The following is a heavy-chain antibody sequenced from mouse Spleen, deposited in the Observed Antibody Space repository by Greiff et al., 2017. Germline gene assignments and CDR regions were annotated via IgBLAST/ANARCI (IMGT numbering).Heavy chain of an antibody. V-gene: IGHV5-6*01. CDR3: ARQDNYGNYYYAMDY. CDR2: ISSGGSYT. Sequence: EVQLQQSGGDLVKPGGSLKLSCAASGFTFSSYGMSWVRQTPDKRLEWVATISSGGSYTYYPDSVKGRFTISRDNAKNTLYLQMSSLKSEDTAMYYCARQDNYGNYYYAMDYWGQGTSVTVSS. J-gene: IGHJ4*01. CDR1: GFTFSSYG. D-gene: IGHD2-1*01.